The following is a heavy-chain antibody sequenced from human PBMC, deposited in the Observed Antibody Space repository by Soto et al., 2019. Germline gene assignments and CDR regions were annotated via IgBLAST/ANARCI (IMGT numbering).Heavy chain of an antibody. J-gene: IGHJ5*02. Sequence: QLQLQESGPGLVKPSETLSLTCTVSGGSISSSSYFWGWIRQPPGKGLEWIGSIYYSGSTYYNPSLKRRVTVSVETPKNHFSLKLSSVTAADTAVYYCARHPSDFWFDPWGQGTLVTVSS. CDR1: GGSISSSSYF. D-gene: IGHD2-21*02. CDR3: ARHPSDFWFDP. CDR2: IYYSGST. V-gene: IGHV4-39*01.